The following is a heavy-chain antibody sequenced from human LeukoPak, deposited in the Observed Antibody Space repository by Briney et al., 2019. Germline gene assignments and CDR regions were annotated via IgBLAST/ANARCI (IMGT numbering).Heavy chain of an antibody. Sequence: ASVTVSCKASGYTFTSYDINWVRQATGQGLEWMGWMNPNSGNTGYAQKFQGRVTMTRNTSISTAYMELSSLRSEDTAVYYCARGRREYYGSGTLRYYYYGMDVWGQGTTVTVSS. V-gene: IGHV1-8*01. CDR1: GYTFTSYD. CDR3: ARGRREYYGSGTLRYYYYGMDV. CDR2: MNPNSGNT. D-gene: IGHD3-10*01. J-gene: IGHJ6*02.